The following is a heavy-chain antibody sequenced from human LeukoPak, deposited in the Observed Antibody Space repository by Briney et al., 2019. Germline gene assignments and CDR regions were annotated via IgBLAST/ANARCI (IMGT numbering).Heavy chain of an antibody. CDR2: IIPILGIA. Sequence: ASVKVSCKASGGTFSSYAISWVRQAPGQGLEWMGRIIPILGIANYAQKFQGRVTITADKSTSTAYMELRSLRSDDTAVYYCARVGADSYTIFGGFESDYWGQGTLVTVSS. V-gene: IGHV1-69*04. CDR1: GGTFSSYA. J-gene: IGHJ4*02. D-gene: IGHD3-3*01. CDR3: ARVGADSYTIFGGFESDY.